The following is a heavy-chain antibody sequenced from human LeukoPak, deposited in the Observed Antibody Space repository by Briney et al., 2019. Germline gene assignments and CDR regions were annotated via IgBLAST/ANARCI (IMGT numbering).Heavy chain of an antibody. CDR2: ISGSGGST. V-gene: IGHV3-23*01. CDR3: ARETIPDTYYDYVWGSYGVDY. D-gene: IGHD3-16*01. Sequence: GGSLRLSCAASGFTFSSYAMSWVRQAPGKGLEWVSVISGSGGSTYYADSVKGRFTISRDNAKNSLYLQMNSLRAEDTAVYYCARETIPDTYYDYVWGSYGVDYWGQGTLVTVSS. CDR1: GFTFSSYA. J-gene: IGHJ4*02.